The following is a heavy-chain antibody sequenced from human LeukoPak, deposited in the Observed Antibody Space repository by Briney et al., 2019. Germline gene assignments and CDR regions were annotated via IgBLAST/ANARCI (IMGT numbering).Heavy chain of an antibody. V-gene: IGHV1-8*03. CDR1: GYTFTSYD. CDR3: ARRSSTEFDY. D-gene: IGHD1-1*01. CDR2: MNPNSGNT. J-gene: IGHJ4*02. Sequence: ASVKVSCKASGYTFTSYDINWVRQATGQGLEWMGWMNPNSGNTGYAQEFQGRVTITRNTSISTAYMELSSLRSEDTAVYYCARRSSTEFDYWGQGTLVTVSS.